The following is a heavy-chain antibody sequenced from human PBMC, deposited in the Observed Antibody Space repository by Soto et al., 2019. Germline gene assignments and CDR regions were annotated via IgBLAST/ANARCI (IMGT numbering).Heavy chain of an antibody. J-gene: IGHJ6*02. D-gene: IGHD3-10*01. V-gene: IGHV1-69*06. CDR2: IIPIFGTA. CDR3: ARREYYGSGSYRGYYYYGMDV. CDR1: GGTFSSYA. Sequence: RASVKVSCKASGGTFSSYAISWVRQAPGQGLEWMGGIIPIFGTANYAQKFQGRVTITADKSTSTAYMELSSLRSEDTAVYYCARREYYGSGSYRGYYYYGMDVWGQGTTVTVSS.